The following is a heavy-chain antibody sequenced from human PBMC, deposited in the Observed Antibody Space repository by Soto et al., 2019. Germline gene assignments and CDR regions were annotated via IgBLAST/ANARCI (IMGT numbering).Heavy chain of an antibody. D-gene: IGHD3-10*01. CDR3: ARDRGEVMFRGVMEGDAFDI. CDR2: IYYSGST. Sequence: SETLSLTCTVSGGSISSYYWSWIRQPPGKGLEWIGYIYYSGSTNYNPSLKSRVTISVDTSKNQFSLKLSSVTAADTAVYYCARDRGEVMFRGVMEGDAFDIWGQGTMVTVSS. CDR1: GGSISSYY. J-gene: IGHJ3*02. V-gene: IGHV4-59*01.